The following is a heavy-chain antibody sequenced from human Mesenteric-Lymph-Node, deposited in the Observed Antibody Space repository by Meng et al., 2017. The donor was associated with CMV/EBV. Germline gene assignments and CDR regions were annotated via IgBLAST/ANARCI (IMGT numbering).Heavy chain of an antibody. CDR1: GGSISSSSYY. CDR2: IYYSGST. D-gene: IGHD3-10*01. Sequence: QLQLQESVPGLVKPSETLSLPCTVSGGSISSSSYYWCWIRQPPGKGLEWIGSIYYSGSTYYNPSLKSRVTISVDTSKNQFSLKLSSVTAADTAVYYCARPHYYGSGSSPWFDPWGQGTLVTVSS. CDR3: ARPHYYGSGSSPWFDP. J-gene: IGHJ5*02. V-gene: IGHV4-39*01.